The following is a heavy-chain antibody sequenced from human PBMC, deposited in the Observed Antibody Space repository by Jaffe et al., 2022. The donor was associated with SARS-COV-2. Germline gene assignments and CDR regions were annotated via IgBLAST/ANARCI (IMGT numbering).Heavy chain of an antibody. V-gene: IGHV4-38-2*02. CDR1: GYSISSGYY. J-gene: IGHJ4*02. CDR3: ARAGGAVVITLTFDY. D-gene: IGHD3-22*01. Sequence: QVQLQESGPGLVKPSETLSLTCTVSGYSISSGYYWGWIRQPPGKGLEWIGSIYHSGSTYYNPSLKSRVTISVDTSKNQFSLKLSSVTAADTAVYYCARAGGAVVITLTFDYWGQGTLVTVSS. CDR2: IYHSGST.